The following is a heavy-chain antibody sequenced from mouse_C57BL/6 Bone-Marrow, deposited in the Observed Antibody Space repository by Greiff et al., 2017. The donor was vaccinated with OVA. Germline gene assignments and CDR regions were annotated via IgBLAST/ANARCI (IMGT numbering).Heavy chain of an antibody. J-gene: IGHJ4*01. D-gene: IGHD2-3*01. CDR3: AMDDGYYVDGDYYAMDY. CDR1: GYTFTSYW. CDR2: IHPSDSDT. V-gene: IGHV1-74*01. Sequence: QVQLKQPGAELVKPGASVKVSCKASGYTFTSYWMHWVKQRPGQGLEWIGRIHPSDSDTNYNQKFKGKATLTVDKSSSTAYMQLSSLTSEDSAVYYCAMDDGYYVDGDYYAMDYWGQGTSVTVSS.